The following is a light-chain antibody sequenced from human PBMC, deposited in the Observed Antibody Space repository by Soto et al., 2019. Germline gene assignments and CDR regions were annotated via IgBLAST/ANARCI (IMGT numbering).Light chain of an antibody. Sequence: EIVLTQSPGTLSLSPGERATLSCSASQSIRSNYVAWYQQKPGQGPRLLIYGASSRATGIPDRFSGSGSGTDFTLIISRLEPEDFAVYYCQQYGTSSYTFGQGTRLEI. CDR1: QSIRSNY. CDR3: QQYGTSSYT. V-gene: IGKV3-20*01. J-gene: IGKJ5*01. CDR2: GAS.